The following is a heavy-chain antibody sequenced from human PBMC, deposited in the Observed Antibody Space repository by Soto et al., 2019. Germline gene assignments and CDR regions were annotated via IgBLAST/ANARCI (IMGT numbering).Heavy chain of an antibody. Sequence: AASVKVSCKASGYTFTGYYMHWVRQAPGQGLEWMGWINPNSGGTNYAQKFQGRVTMTRDTSISTAYMELSRLRSDDTAVYYCARGEGITIFGVVISDGMDVWGQGTTVTVSS. CDR1: GYTFTGYY. D-gene: IGHD3-3*01. CDR3: ARGEGITIFGVVISDGMDV. CDR2: INPNSGGT. J-gene: IGHJ6*02. V-gene: IGHV1-2*02.